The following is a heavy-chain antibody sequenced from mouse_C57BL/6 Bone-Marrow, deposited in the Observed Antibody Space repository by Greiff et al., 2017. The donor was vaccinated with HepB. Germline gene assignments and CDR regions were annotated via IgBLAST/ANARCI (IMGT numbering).Heavy chain of an antibody. Sequence: EVQLQQSGAELVRPGASVKLSCTASGFNIKDYYMHWVKQRPEPGLEWIGRIDPEDGATEYAPKFQGKATMTADTSSNTAYLQLSSLTSEDTAVYYCTTRGLLRFLFDYWGQGTTLTVSS. J-gene: IGHJ2*01. CDR2: IDPEDGAT. D-gene: IGHD1-1*01. CDR1: GFNIKDYY. CDR3: TTRGLLRFLFDY. V-gene: IGHV14-1*01.